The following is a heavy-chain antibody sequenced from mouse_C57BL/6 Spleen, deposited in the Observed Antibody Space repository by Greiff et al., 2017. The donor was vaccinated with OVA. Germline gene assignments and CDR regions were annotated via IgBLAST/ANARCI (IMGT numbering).Heavy chain of an antibody. Sequence: VHVKQSGAELVKPGASVKLSCTASGFTFTDYYMHWVKQRTEQGLEWIGRIDPEDGDTKYAPKFKGKATITADTSSNTAYLQLSSLTSEDTAVYDCARGELPRYLDVWGTGTTVTVSS. CDR1: GFTFTDYY. CDR2: IDPEDGDT. V-gene: IGHV14-2*01. CDR3: ARGELPRYLDV. J-gene: IGHJ1*03. D-gene: IGHD2-12*01.